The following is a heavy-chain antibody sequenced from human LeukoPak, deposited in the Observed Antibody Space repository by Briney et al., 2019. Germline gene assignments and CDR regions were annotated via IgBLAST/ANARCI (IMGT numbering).Heavy chain of an antibody. V-gene: IGHV3-23*01. CDR1: GFTFSSYG. Sequence: GGSLRLSCAASGFTFSSYGMSWVRQAPGKGLEWVSAISGSGGSTYYADSVKGRFTISRDNSKNTLYLQMNSLRAEDTAVYYCAKSSGWYGNFDYWGQGTLVTVSS. CDR3: AKSSGWYGNFDY. D-gene: IGHD6-19*01. J-gene: IGHJ4*02. CDR2: ISGSGGST.